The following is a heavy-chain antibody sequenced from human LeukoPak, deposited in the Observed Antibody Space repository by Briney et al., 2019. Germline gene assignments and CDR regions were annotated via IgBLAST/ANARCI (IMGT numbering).Heavy chain of an antibody. D-gene: IGHD6-13*01. CDR1: GGSFSSYY. CDR3: AREGSSSWYGAFDI. J-gene: IGHJ3*02. Sequence: SETLSLTCAVYGGSFSSYYWSWIRQPPGKGLEWIGYIYYSGSTNYNPSLKSRVTISVDTSKNQFSLKLSSVTAADTAVYYCAREGSSSWYGAFDIWGQGTMVTVSS. V-gene: IGHV4-59*01. CDR2: IYYSGST.